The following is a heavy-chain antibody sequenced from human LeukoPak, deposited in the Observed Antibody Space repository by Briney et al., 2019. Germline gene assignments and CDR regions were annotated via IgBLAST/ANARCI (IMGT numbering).Heavy chain of an antibody. V-gene: IGHV4-59*01. CDR3: ARGGAARLHFQN. Sequence: SETLSLTCTVSGGSISSYYWNWIRQPPGKGLEWIGYIYHSGSTNYNPSLQSRVTISVDTSKNQFSLNLNSVTAADTAVYYCARGGAARLHFQNWGQGTLVTVSS. CDR1: GGSISSYY. J-gene: IGHJ1*01. CDR2: IYHSGST. D-gene: IGHD6-6*01.